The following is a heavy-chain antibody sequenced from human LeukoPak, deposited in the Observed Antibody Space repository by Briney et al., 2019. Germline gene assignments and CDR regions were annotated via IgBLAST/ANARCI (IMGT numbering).Heavy chain of an antibody. Sequence: GGSLRLSCAASGFTFSSYGMHWVRQAPGKGLEWVAVIWYDGSNKYYADSVKGRFTISRDNSKNTLYLQMNSLRAEDTAVYYCAKDVAHTDLVTDYWGQGTLVTVSS. CDR1: GFTFSSYG. V-gene: IGHV3-33*06. J-gene: IGHJ4*02. D-gene: IGHD3-16*02. CDR2: IWYDGSNK. CDR3: AKDVAHTDLVTDY.